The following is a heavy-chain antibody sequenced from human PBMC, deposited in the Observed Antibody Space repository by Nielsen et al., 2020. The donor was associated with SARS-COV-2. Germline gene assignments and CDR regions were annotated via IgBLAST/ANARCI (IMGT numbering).Heavy chain of an antibody. CDR2: ISYDGSNK. Sequence: VRQAPGKGLEWVAVISYDGSNKYYADSVKGRFTISRDNSKNTLYLQMSSLRSEDTAVYYCASSNCSSTSCYRLYYGMDVWGQGTTVTVSS. J-gene: IGHJ6*02. V-gene: IGHV3-30-3*01. D-gene: IGHD2-2*01. CDR3: ASSNCSSTSCYRLYYGMDV.